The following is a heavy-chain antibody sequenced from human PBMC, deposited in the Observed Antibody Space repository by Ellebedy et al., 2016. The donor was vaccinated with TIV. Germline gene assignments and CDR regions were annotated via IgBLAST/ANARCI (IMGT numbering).Heavy chain of an antibody. J-gene: IGHJ4*02. Sequence: SETLSLTCTVSGGSVSSGSYYWSWIRQPPGKGLEWIGYIYYSGSTNYNPSLKSRVTISVDTSKNQFSLKLSSVTAADTAVYDCAGEAGYSYGLVDGLDYWGQGTLATVSS. CDR3: AGEAGYSYGLVDGLDY. CDR1: GGSVSSGSYY. D-gene: IGHD5-18*01. V-gene: IGHV4-61*01. CDR2: IYYSGST.